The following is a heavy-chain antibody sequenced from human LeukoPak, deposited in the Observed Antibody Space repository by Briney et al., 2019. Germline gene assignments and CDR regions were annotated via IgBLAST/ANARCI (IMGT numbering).Heavy chain of an antibody. Sequence: PSETLSLTCTVSGGSISSSSYYWGWIRQPPGKGLEWIGYIYYSGSTYYNPSLKSRVTISVDRSKNQFSLKLSSVTAADTAVYYCARDTGAFDIWGQGTMVTVSS. J-gene: IGHJ3*02. CDR1: GGSISSSSYY. V-gene: IGHV4-61*05. CDR2: IYYSGST. D-gene: IGHD5-18*01. CDR3: ARDTGAFDI.